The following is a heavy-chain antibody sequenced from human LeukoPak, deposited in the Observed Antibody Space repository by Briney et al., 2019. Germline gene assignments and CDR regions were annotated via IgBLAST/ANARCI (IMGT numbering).Heavy chain of an antibody. V-gene: IGHV3-30*04. CDR2: ISYDGSNK. CDR3: ARALYGDYENYFDY. CDR1: GFTFSSYA. D-gene: IGHD4-17*01. Sequence: GGSLRLSCAASGFTFSSYAMHWVRQAPGKGQEWVAVISYDGSNKYYADSVKGRFTISRDNSKNTLYLQMNSLRAEDTAVYYCARALYGDYENYFDYWGQGTLVTVSS. J-gene: IGHJ4*02.